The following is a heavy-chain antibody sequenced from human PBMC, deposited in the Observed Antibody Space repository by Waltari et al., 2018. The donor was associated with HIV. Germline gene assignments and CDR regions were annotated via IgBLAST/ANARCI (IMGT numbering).Heavy chain of an antibody. CDR2: INAGNGNT. CDR3: ARVRVPTIVVVADPEFDY. J-gene: IGHJ4*02. D-gene: IGHD2-15*01. CDR1: GYTFTSSA. Sequence: QVQLVQSGAEVKKPGASVKVSCKASGYTFTSSAMPLLRQAPGQRLEWMGWINAGNGNTKYSQKFQGRVTITRDTSASTAYMELSSLRSEDTAVYYCARVRVPTIVVVADPEFDYWGQGTLVTVSS. V-gene: IGHV1-3*01.